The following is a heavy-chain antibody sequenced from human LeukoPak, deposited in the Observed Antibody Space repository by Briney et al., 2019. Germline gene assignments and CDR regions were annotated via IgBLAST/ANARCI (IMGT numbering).Heavy chain of an antibody. V-gene: IGHV3-48*03. CDR3: AHATAPDAFDI. J-gene: IGHJ3*02. Sequence: GGSLRLSCAASGFTFSSYEMNWVRQAPGKGLEWVSYISRSGSTRTYADSVKGRFTISRDNAKNSLYLQMNSLRAEDTAVYYCAHATAPDAFDIWGQGTMVTVSS. CDR1: GFTFSSYE. CDR2: ISRSGSTR. D-gene: IGHD2-2*01.